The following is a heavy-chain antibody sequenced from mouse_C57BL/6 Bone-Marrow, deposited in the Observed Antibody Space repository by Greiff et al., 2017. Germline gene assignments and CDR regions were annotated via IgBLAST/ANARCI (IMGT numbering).Heavy chain of an antibody. CDR3: TRELLGYYFDY. V-gene: IGHV1-15*01. CDR2: IDPETGGT. Sequence: VQLQQSGAELVRPGASVTLSCKASGYTFTDYEMHWVKQTPVHGLEWIGAIDPETGGTAYNQKFKGKAILTADKSSSTAYMELRSLTSEDSAVYYCTRELLGYYFDYWGQGTTLTVSS. CDR1: GYTFTDYE. J-gene: IGHJ2*01. D-gene: IGHD2-12*01.